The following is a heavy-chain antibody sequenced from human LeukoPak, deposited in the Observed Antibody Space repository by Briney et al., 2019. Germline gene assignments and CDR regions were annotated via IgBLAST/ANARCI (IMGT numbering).Heavy chain of an antibody. V-gene: IGHV3-15*01. J-gene: IGHJ6*03. CDR3: AKTGFQWGYYFYYMDV. Sequence: GGSLRLSCAASGFTFSNAWMSWVRQAPGKGLEWVGRIKSKTDGGTTDYAAPVKGRFTISRDDSKNTLYLQMNSLIAEDTAVYYCAKTGFQWGYYFYYMDVWGKGTTVTVSS. CDR1: GFTFSNAW. CDR2: IKSKTDGGTT. D-gene: IGHD1-14*01.